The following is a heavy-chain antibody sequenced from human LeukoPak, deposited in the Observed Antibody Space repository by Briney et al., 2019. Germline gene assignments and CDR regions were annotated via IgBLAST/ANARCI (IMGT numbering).Heavy chain of an antibody. CDR1: GGSITDYY. D-gene: IGHD5-24*01. CDR3: ARAGRDGYNYYLDY. V-gene: IGHV4-59*08. J-gene: IGHJ4*02. CDR2: FYYSGST. Sequence: SETLSLTCTVSGGSITDYYCSWIRRPPGKGLEWIGYFYYSGSTNYSPSLKSRVTISLDTSKNQFSLKLSSVTAADTAVYYCARAGRDGYNYYLDYWGQGTLITVSS.